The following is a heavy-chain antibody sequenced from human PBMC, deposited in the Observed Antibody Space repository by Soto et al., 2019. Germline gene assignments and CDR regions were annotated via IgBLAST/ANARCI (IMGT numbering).Heavy chain of an antibody. J-gene: IGHJ6*03. CDR2: IYYSGST. V-gene: IGHV4-59*08. CDR1: GGSISSYY. D-gene: IGHD5-12*01. CDR3: ARHPHDYGYYYYYYMDV. Sequence: SETLSLTCTVSGGSISSYYWSWIRQPPGKGLEWIGYIYYSGSTNYNPSLKSRVTISVDTSKNQFSLKLSSVTAADTAVYYCARHPHDYGYYYYYYMDVWGKGTTVTVSS.